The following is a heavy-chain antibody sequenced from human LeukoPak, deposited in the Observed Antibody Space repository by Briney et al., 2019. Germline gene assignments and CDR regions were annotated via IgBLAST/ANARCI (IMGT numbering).Heavy chain of an antibody. J-gene: IGHJ4*02. V-gene: IGHV4-39*07. CDR2: IYYSGST. CDR3: ARSELGDYPVDY. D-gene: IGHD4-17*01. Sequence: SETLSLTCTVSGGSISSSSYYWGWIRQPPGKGLEWIGSIYYSGSTYYNPSLKSRVTISVDTSKNQFSLKLSSVTAADTAVYYCARSELGDYPVDYWGQGTLVTVSS. CDR1: GGSISSSSYY.